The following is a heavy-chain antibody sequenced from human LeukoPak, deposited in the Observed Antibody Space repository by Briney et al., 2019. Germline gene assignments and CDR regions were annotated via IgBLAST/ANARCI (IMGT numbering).Heavy chain of an antibody. CDR3: AREKGSDGFDP. V-gene: IGHV4-30-4*01. Sequence: SETLSLTCTVSGGSISSGDYYWSWIRQPPGKGLEWIGYIYYSGSTYYNPSLKSRVTISVDTSKNQFSLKLSSVTAADTAVYYCAREKGSDGFDPWGQGTLVTVSS. CDR1: GGSISSGDYY. D-gene: IGHD2-15*01. J-gene: IGHJ5*02. CDR2: IYYSGST.